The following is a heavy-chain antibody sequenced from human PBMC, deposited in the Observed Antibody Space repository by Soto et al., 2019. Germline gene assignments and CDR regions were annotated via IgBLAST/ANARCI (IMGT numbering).Heavy chain of an antibody. CDR2: FDPEDGET. V-gene: IGHV1-24*01. D-gene: IGHD3-10*01. J-gene: IGHJ4*02. Sequence: ASVKVSCKVSGYTLTELSMRWVRQAPGKGLEWMGGFDPEDGETIYAQKFQGRVTMTEDTSTDTAYMELSSLRSEDTAVYYCATGWMVRGFFDYWGQGTLVTVS. CDR1: GYTLTELS. CDR3: ATGWMVRGFFDY.